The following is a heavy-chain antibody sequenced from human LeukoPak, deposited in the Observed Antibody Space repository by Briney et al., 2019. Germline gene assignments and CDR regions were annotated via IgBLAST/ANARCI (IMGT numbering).Heavy chain of an antibody. V-gene: IGHV3-30-3*01. CDR1: EFSLSSYA. CDR3: AKDLNTAMDALDY. CDR2: ISDDGSNK. D-gene: IGHD5-18*01. Sequence: GGSLRLSCVASEFSLSSYAMHWVRQAPGKWLEWVAVISDDGSNKYYADSVKGRFTISRDASKHTLFLQMNSLRAEDTALYYCAKDLNTAMDALDYWGQGTLVTVSS. J-gene: IGHJ4*02.